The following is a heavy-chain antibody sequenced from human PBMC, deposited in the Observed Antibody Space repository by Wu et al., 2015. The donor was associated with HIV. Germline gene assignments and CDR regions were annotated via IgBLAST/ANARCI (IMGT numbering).Heavy chain of an antibody. CDR2: IIPIFGTA. D-gene: IGHD3-22*01. CDR1: GGTFSSYA. V-gene: IGHV1-69*05. CDR3: ARVRYYYDSSGYPMPYHFDY. J-gene: IGHJ4*02. Sequence: QVQLVQSGAEVKKPGSSVKASCKASGGTFSSYAISWVRQAPGQGLEWMGGIIPIFGTANYAQKFQGRVTITTDESTSTAYMELSSLRSEDTAVYYCARVRYYYDSSGYPMPYHFDYWVQGTLVTVSS.